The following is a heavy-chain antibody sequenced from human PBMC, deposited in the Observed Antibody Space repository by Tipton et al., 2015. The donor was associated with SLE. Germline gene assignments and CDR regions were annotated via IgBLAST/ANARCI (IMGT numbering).Heavy chain of an antibody. V-gene: IGHV4-39*07. CDR1: GVSISTDTYY. J-gene: IGHJ4*02. CDR2: IHSSGST. CDR3: ARLGVALDY. D-gene: IGHD2-21*01. Sequence: TLSLTCTVSGVSISTDTYYWAWIRQPPGKGLEWIGTIHSSGSTSYNPSLKSRVTISVDTSKNQFSLKLSSVTAADTAVYYCARLGVALDYWGQGTLVTRSA.